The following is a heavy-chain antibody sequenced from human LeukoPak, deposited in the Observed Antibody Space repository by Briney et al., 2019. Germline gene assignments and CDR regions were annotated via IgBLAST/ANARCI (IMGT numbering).Heavy chain of an antibody. CDR2: FDPEDGET. Sequence: GASVKVSCKVSGYTLTELSMHWVRQAPGKGLEWMGGFDPEDGETIYAQKFQGRVTMTEDTSTDTAYMELSSLRSEDTAVYYCATQYCTNGVCYKYNWFDPWGQGTLVTASS. J-gene: IGHJ5*02. V-gene: IGHV1-24*01. CDR1: GYTLTELS. CDR3: ATQYCTNGVCYKYNWFDP. D-gene: IGHD2-8*01.